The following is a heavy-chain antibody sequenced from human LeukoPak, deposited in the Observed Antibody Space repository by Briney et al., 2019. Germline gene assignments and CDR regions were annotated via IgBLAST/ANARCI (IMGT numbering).Heavy chain of an antibody. CDR2: IYYSGST. CDR3: ARPTGDSDAFDI. Sequence: SEILSLTWTVSGDSISSYYWSWIRQPPGKGLEWIGYIYYSGSTNYNPSLKSRVTISVDTSKNQFSLKLSSVTAADTAVYYCARPTGDSDAFDIWGQGTMVTVSS. J-gene: IGHJ3*02. CDR1: GDSISSYY. V-gene: IGHV4-59*08. D-gene: IGHD7-27*01.